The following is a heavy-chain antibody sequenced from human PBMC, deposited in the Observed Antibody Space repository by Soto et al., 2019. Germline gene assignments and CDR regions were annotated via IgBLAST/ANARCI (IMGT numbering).Heavy chain of an antibody. CDR1: GDSVSSNSAA. V-gene: IGHV6-1*01. D-gene: IGHD2-15*01. CDR2: TYYRSKWYN. Sequence: PSQTLSLTCAISGDSVSSNSAASNWIRQSPSRGLEWLGRTYYRSKWYNDYAVSVKSRITINPDTSKNQFSLQLNSVTPEDTAVYYCARVRCSGGSCRGGMDVWGQGTTVTVSS. J-gene: IGHJ6*02. CDR3: ARVRCSGGSCRGGMDV.